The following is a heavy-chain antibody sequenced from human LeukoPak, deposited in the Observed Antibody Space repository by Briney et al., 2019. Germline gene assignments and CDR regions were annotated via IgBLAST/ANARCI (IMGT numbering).Heavy chain of an antibody. CDR1: GGSISSSSYY. D-gene: IGHD2-21*01. CDR2: IYYSGST. V-gene: IGHV4-39*01. CDR3: AGTILWWSTFDP. Sequence: ETLSLTCTVSGGSISSSSYYSGWIRQPPGKGLEWIGSIYYSGSTYYNPSLKSRVTISVDTSKNQFSLKLSSVTAADTAVYYCAGTILWWSTFDPWGQGTLVTVSS. J-gene: IGHJ5*02.